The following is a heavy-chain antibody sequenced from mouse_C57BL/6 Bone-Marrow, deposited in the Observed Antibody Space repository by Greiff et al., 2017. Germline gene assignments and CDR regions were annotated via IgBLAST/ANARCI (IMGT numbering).Heavy chain of an antibody. Sequence: QVQLQQSGAELVRPGTSVKVSCKASGYAFTNYLIEWVKQRPGQGLEWIGVINPGSGGTNYNEKFKGKATLTADKSSSTAYMQLSSLTSEDSAVYFCARERERLYFDYWGQGTTLTVSS. CDR2: INPGSGGT. J-gene: IGHJ2*01. CDR1: GYAFTNYL. V-gene: IGHV1-54*01. CDR3: ARERERLYFDY.